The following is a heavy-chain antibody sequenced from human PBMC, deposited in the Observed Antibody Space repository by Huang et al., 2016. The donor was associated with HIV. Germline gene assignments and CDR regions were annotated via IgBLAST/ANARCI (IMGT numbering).Heavy chain of an antibody. CDR2: IHYEGSNK. CDR1: GFTFSCFG. J-gene: IGHJ3*02. Sequence: QVPLVASCVGVVRPGGSLRLSCAASGFTFSCFGVHWVRQAPGKGLEWVAVIHYEGSNKFYADSVKGRFTISRDNSKNKLYLQMNSLRAEDTAVYYFAKERGTGYSNGLGFENWCQGTMVTVS. D-gene: IGHD5-18*01. V-gene: IGHV3-30*02. CDR3: AKERGTGYSNGLGFEN.